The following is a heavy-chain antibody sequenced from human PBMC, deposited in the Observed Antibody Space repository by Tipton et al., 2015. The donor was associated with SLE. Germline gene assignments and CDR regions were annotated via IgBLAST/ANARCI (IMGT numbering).Heavy chain of an antibody. CDR2: ISWNSGNI. J-gene: IGHJ3*02. D-gene: IGHD3-3*01. CDR1: GFTFDDYA. V-gene: IGHV3-9*01. Sequence: RSLRLSCAGSGFTFDDYAMHWVRQAPGKGLEWVSGISWNSGNIGYADSVKGRFSITRDNAKKSLYLQMNSLRAEDTAFYYCAKDRSVAVSLFDAFDIWGQGTMVTVPS. CDR3: AKDRSVAVSLFDAFDI.